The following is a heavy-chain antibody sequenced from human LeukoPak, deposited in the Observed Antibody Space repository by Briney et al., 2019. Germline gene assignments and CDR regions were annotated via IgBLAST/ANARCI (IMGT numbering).Heavy chain of an antibody. D-gene: IGHD1-7*01. J-gene: IGHJ4*02. V-gene: IGHV4-38-2*02. Sequence: SETLSLTCTVSGYSISSGYYWGWIRQPPGKGLEWIGSIHHSGSTYYNPSLKSRVTISEDTSKNQFSLKLNSVTAADTAAYYCAREANWNYGYWDQGTLVTASS. CDR1: GYSISSGYY. CDR2: IHHSGST. CDR3: AREANWNYGY.